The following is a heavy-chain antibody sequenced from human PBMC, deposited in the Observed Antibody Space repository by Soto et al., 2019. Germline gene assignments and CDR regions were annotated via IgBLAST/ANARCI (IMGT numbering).Heavy chain of an antibody. Sequence: AGSLRLSCAPSLFTVSSNYMSLVLQYPVKGLEFFSVIYSGGSTYYADSVKGRFTISRHNSKNTLYLQMNSLRAEDTAVYYCARDLYFPGDYYYYMDVWGKGTTVTVSS. CDR3: ARDLYFPGDYYYYMDV. V-gene: IGHV3-53*04. J-gene: IGHJ6*03. D-gene: IGHD3-9*01. CDR1: LFTVSSNY. CDR2: IYSGGST.